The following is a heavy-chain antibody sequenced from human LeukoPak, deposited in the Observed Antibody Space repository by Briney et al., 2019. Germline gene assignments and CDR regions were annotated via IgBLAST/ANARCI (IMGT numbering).Heavy chain of an antibody. V-gene: IGHV4-38-2*02. CDR2: IYHSGST. D-gene: IGHD3-10*01. CDR3: ARDANYYGSGSYYQDGDY. Sequence: PSETLSLTCTVSGYSISSGYYWGWIRQPPGKGLEWIGSIYHSGSTYYNPSLKSRVTISVDTSKHQFSLKLSSVTAADTAVYYCARDANYYGSGSYYQDGDYWGQGTLVTVSS. J-gene: IGHJ4*02. CDR1: GYSISSGYY.